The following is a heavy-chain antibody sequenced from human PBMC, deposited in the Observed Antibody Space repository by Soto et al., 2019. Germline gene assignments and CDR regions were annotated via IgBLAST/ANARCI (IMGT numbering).Heavy chain of an antibody. J-gene: IGHJ5*02. V-gene: IGHV1-69*05. CDR2: FSPIFGAP. CDR1: GDTFSSYS. D-gene: IGHD5-12*01. Sequence: SVKVSCKPSGDTFSSYSFSWVRQVPGQGLEWMGGFSPIFGAPNYAQNFLDRVTITRDTSASTVYMELTSLRSEDTAVYYCVRDEGFLCNGNSCYYGFDPWGQGTLVTVSS. CDR3: VRDEGFLCNGNSCYYGFDP.